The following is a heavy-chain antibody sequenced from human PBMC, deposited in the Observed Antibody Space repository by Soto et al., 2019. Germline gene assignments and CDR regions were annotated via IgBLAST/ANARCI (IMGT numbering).Heavy chain of an antibody. Sequence: EVQLLESGGGLVQPGGSLILSCVVSGFTFSNYAMSWVRKTPGKGLEWVSGITSDGSTTWYADFVEGRFTISRDNSKNTVYLQLNSPRGEDAAVYFCAKGGSSGWPGGEDFWGQGTMVTVSS. CDR3: AKGGSSGWPGGEDF. V-gene: IGHV3-23*01. J-gene: IGHJ4*02. CDR1: GFTFSNYA. CDR2: ITSDGSTT. D-gene: IGHD6-19*01.